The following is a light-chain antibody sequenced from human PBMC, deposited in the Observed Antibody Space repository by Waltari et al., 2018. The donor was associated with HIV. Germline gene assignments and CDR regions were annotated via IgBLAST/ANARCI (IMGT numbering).Light chain of an antibody. CDR3: SSYAGINPVI. CDR1: SSDVGRYDY. CDR2: GAN. Sequence: QSALTQPPSASGSLGQSVTISCTGSSSDVGRYDYVSWYQQHPGQAPQLLIFGANKRPSGVPARCSGSKSGNTASLTGSWLQAEDEAEYSCSSYAGINPVIFGGGTTLTVL. V-gene: IGLV2-8*01. J-gene: IGLJ2*01.